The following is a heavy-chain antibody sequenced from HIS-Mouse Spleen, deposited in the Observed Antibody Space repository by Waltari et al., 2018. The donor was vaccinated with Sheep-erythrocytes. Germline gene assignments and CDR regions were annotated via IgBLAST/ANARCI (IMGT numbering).Heavy chain of an antibody. CDR1: GCTFSSYA. CDR3: AQTGATTPHFDY. D-gene: IGHD1-26*01. J-gene: IGHJ4*02. CDR2: IIPILGID. Sequence: QVQLVQSGAEVKKRGSSVKVSCKAAGCTFSSYAISWVRQAPGQGLEWMGRIIPILGIDNDAQKYQGRVTITADKSTSTAYMELSSLRSEDTAVYYCAQTGATTPHFDYWGQGTLVTVSS. V-gene: IGHV1-69*04.